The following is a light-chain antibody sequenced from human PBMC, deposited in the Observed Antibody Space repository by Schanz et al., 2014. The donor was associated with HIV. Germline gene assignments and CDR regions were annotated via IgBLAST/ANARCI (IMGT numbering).Light chain of an antibody. J-gene: IGKJ3*01. CDR3: QHYGSSPFT. CDR1: QGVARN. Sequence: RVMTQSPATVSVSPGERVTLSCRTDQGVARNMAWFQHKPGQAPRLLIYGASSRATGIPDRFSGSGSGTDFTLTISRLEPEDFAVYYCQHYGSSPFTFGPGTKVEIK. V-gene: IGKV3-20*01. CDR2: GAS.